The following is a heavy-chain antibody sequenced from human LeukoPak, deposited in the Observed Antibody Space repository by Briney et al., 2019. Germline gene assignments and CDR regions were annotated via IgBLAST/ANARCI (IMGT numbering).Heavy chain of an antibody. CDR3: AKHMRATNTYSFFGLDV. D-gene: IGHD1-26*01. CDR1: GFTFKGYG. CDR2: INWNGGGT. Sequence: GGSLRLPCAATGFTFKGYGMHWVRQPPGKGLEWVSSINWNGGGTDYADSVKGRFTISRDNAKNSLYLQLSSLRPEDTALYYCAKHMRATNTYSFFGLDVWGQGTTVTVSS. V-gene: IGHV3-9*01. J-gene: IGHJ6*02.